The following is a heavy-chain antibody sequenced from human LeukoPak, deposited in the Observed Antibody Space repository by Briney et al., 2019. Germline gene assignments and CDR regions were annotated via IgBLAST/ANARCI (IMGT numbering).Heavy chain of an antibody. D-gene: IGHD3-3*01. V-gene: IGHV4-59*01. CDR2: IYYSGST. Sequence: PSETLSLTCTVSGGYISSYYWSWIRQPPGKGLEWIGYIYYSGSTNYNPSLKSRVTISVDTSKNQFSLKLSSVTAADTAVYYCAHHYDFWSGYIDYWGQGTLVTVSS. CDR1: GGYISSYY. CDR3: AHHYDFWSGYIDY. J-gene: IGHJ4*02.